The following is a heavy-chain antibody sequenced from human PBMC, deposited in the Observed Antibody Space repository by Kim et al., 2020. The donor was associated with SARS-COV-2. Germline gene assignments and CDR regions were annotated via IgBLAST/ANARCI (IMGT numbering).Heavy chain of an antibody. V-gene: IGHV4-59*08. J-gene: IGHJ4*02. CDR2: IYYTGSA. Sequence: SETLSLTCSVSGISICSYYWSLIRQPPGKGLEWIGYIYYTGSANYNPSLRSRVTISLDTSKNQFSLKLSSVTAADTAVYYCAGTARGANFDYWGRGALVTVSS. D-gene: IGHD1-26*01. CDR1: GISICSYY. CDR3: AGTARGANFDY.